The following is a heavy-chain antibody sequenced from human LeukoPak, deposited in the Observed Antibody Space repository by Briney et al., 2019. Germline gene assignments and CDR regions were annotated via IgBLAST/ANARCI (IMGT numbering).Heavy chain of an antibody. J-gene: IGHJ4*02. CDR1: GGYISSGPFY. D-gene: IGHD6-19*01. CDR3: ARAPMAGTWDY. Sequence: SQTLSLTCTVSGGYISSGPFYWSWIRQPPGKGLEWIGYIYYSGSTNYNPSLKSRVTISVDTSKNQFSLKLSSVTAADTAVYYCARAPMAGTWDYWGQGTLVTVSS. CDR2: IYYSGST. V-gene: IGHV4-61*01.